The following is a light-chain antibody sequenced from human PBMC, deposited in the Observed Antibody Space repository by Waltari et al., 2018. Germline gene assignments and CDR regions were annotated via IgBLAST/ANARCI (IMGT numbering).Light chain of an antibody. J-gene: IGKJ4*01. CDR3: QHVKSYPLT. V-gene: IGKV1-9*01. Sequence: DIQLTQSPSFLSASVGDRVTITCRASQGISTYLAWYQRKPGKAPNLLIYDASTLQNGVPPRFSGSGSGTEFTLTISSLQPEDFATYYCQHVKSYPLTFGGGTEVEIK. CDR1: QGISTY. CDR2: DAS.